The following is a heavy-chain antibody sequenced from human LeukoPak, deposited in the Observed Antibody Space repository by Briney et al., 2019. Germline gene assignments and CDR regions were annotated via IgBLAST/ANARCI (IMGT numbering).Heavy chain of an antibody. D-gene: IGHD3-3*01. V-gene: IGHV3-48*03. J-gene: IGHJ4*02. CDR2: LSSSGSAF. CDR3: ARSAQLMKGVVEVTALDD. Sequence: GGCLRLSCEESGFTFRSYEMNWVRQAPGKGLEWIAYLSSSGSAFSYADSVKGRFTIARDNAKNSVYLEMNSLRADDTAVYYCARSAQLMKGVVEVTALDDWGQGTLVTVSS. CDR1: GFTFRSYE.